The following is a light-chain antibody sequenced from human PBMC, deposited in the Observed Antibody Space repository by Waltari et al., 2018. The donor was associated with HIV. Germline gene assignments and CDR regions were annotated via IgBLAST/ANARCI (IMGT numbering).Light chain of an antibody. CDR3: CSYAGFNTFV. J-gene: IGLJ1*01. CDR1: SSDFGGPHF. V-gene: IGLV2-11*03. CDR2: DVI. Sequence: ISCSEISSDFGGPHFVSWYQQQPGKAPKLIIYDVIKRPSGVPDRFSASLSGNMATLTISGLQTEDEADYYCCSYAGFNTFVFGSGTKVTVL.